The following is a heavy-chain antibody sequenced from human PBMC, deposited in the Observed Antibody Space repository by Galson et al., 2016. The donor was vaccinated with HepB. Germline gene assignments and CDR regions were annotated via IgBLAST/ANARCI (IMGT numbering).Heavy chain of an antibody. CDR2: TYYSGNI. J-gene: IGHJ4*02. CDR1: GSFISDDH. V-gene: IGHV4-59*01. D-gene: IGHD3-3*01. CDR3: GMYFGGHGGRGY. Sequence: SETLSLTCTVSGSFISDDHWSWVRQPPGKGLEWIGDTYYSGNINYNPSLKSRFTISVDRSKNQYPLTLSSVTAADTAVYFRGMYFGGHGGRGYWGQGILVTVSS.